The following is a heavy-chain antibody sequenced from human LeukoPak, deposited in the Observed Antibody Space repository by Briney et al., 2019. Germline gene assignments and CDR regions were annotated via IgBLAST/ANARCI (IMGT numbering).Heavy chain of an antibody. Sequence: PGGSLRLSCAASGFTFSNYWMSWVRQAPGKGLEWVANIKQDGSEKYYVDSVKGRFTTFRDDAKNSLYLQMNSLRAEDTAVYYCARKAYGMDVWGKGTTVTVSS. J-gene: IGHJ6*04. CDR1: GFTFSNYW. CDR2: IKQDGSEK. V-gene: IGHV3-7*03. CDR3: ARKAYGMDV.